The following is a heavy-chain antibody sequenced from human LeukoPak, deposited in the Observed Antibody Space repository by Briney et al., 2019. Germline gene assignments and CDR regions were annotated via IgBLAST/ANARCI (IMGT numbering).Heavy chain of an antibody. V-gene: IGHV3-30*04. CDR1: GFTFSSYA. CDR2: ISYDGSNK. J-gene: IGHJ3*02. D-gene: IGHD2-15*01. CDR3: ARDYSSQGRAGAFDI. Sequence: PGGSLRLSCAASGFTFSSYAMHWVRQAPGKGLEWVAVISYDGSNKYYADSVKGRFTISRDNSKNTLYLQMNSLRAEDTAVYYCARDYSSQGRAGAFDIWGQGTMVTVSS.